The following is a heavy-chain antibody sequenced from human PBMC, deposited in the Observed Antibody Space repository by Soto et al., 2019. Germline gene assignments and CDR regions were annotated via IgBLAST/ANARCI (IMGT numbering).Heavy chain of an antibody. CDR2: INPNSGGT. J-gene: IGHJ4*02. V-gene: IGHV1-2*02. CDR1: GYTFTGYY. D-gene: IGHD6-13*01. Sequence: GASVKVSCKASGYTFTGYYMHWVRQAPGQGLEWMGWINPNSGGTNYAQKFQGRVTMTRDTSISTAYMELSRLRSDDTAVYYCARLEGGSQQLVLIDYWGQGTLVTVSS. CDR3: ARLEGGSQQLVLIDY.